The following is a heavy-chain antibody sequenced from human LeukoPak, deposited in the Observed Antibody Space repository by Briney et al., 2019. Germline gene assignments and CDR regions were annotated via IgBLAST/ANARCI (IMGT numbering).Heavy chain of an antibody. Sequence: SETLSLTCTVSGGSISSGDYYWRWIRQPPGKGLEWIGYIYYSGSTYSNPSLQSRVTISVDTSKNQFSLKLSSVTAADTAVYYCAREGTYYDFWSGYSEYYFDYWGQGTLVTVSS. CDR2: IYYSGST. V-gene: IGHV4-30-4*01. CDR3: AREGTYYDFWSGYSEYYFDY. CDR1: GGSISSGDYY. J-gene: IGHJ4*02. D-gene: IGHD3-3*01.